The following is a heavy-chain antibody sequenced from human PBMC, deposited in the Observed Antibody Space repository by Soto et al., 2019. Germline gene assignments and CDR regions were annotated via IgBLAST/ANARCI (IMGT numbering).Heavy chain of an antibody. V-gene: IGHV3-23*01. Sequence: WESXRLSCAASGWIFSSFAMIWFRQAPGRGVEWVSGVSGSGGNTYYAESVKGRFTVSRDNVKKTLYLQMNSLRAEDTAVYYCAKDSKYRNNWYYFETWGKGTLVT. CDR1: GWIFSSFA. J-gene: IGHJ4*02. CDR3: AKDSKYRNNWYYFET. D-gene: IGHD1-1*01. CDR2: VSGSGGNT.